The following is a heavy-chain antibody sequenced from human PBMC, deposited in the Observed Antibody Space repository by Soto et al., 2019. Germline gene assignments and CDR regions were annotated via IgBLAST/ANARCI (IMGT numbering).Heavy chain of an antibody. CDR1: GFTFSNYA. V-gene: IGHV3-23*01. CDR2: INIVGGNT. Sequence: VQLLESGGGLVQPGGSLSLSCAASGFTFSNYAMSWVRQAPGKALEWVSSINIVGGNTNYADSVRGRFTMSRDDSKNTVFLQMNSLRAEDTAIYYCTISYYVDSLGQGTLITVSS. J-gene: IGHJ4*02. CDR3: TISYYVDS.